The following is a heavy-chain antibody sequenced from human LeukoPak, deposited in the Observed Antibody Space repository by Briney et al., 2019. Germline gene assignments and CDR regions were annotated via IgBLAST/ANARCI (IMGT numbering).Heavy chain of an antibody. CDR3: AKVAHNSWPFYSDY. CDR1: GFTFDDYA. CDR2: ISWNSGSI. J-gene: IGHJ4*02. D-gene: IGHD6-13*01. Sequence: GRSLRLSCVASGFTFDDYAMHWVRQAPGKGLEWVSGISWNSGSIGYADSVKGRFTLSRDNAKNSLYLQMNSLRVEDMAVYYCAKVAHNSWPFYSDYWGQGTLVTVSS. V-gene: IGHV3-9*03.